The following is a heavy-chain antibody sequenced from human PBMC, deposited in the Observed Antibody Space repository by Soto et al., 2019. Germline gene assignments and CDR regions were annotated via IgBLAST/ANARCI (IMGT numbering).Heavy chain of an antibody. CDR1: DGSMNSDSSY. V-gene: IGHV4-39*01. CDR2: INHSGST. CDR3: ARLGGYVSVGYYYLWDS. J-gene: IGHJ4*02. Sequence: SETLSLTCRVSDGSMNSDSSYWGWIRQPPGKGLEWIGVINHSGSTYHNLSLKGRVTMTVDASRNQFSLKLTSMTAADTAVYYCARLGGYVSVGYYYLWDSWGQGTLVTVSS. D-gene: IGHD3-22*01.